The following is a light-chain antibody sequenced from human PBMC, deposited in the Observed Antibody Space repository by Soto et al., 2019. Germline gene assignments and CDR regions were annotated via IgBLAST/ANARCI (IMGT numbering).Light chain of an antibody. CDR3: SSYAGSNNHVV. V-gene: IGLV2-8*01. CDR2: EVS. J-gene: IGLJ2*01. Sequence: QSALTQPPSASGSPGQSVTISCTGTSSDVGGYKYVSWYQQHPGKAPKLMIYEVSKRPSGVPDRFSGSKSDNTASLTVSGLQAEDEADYYCSSYAGSNNHVVFGGGTKVTVL. CDR1: SSDVGGYKY.